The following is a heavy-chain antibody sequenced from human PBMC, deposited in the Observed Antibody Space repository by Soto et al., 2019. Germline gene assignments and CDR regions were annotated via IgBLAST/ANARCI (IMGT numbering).Heavy chain of an antibody. V-gene: IGHV3-66*01. Sequence: GGSLRLSCAASGFTVSSNYMSWVRQAPGKGLEWVSVIYSGGSTYYADSVKGRFTISRDNSKNTLYLQMNSLRAEDTAVYYCARGPTVTSLYYMDVWGKGTTVTVSS. CDR1: GFTVSSNY. CDR3: ARGPTVTSLYYMDV. CDR2: IYSGGST. D-gene: IGHD4-17*01. J-gene: IGHJ6*03.